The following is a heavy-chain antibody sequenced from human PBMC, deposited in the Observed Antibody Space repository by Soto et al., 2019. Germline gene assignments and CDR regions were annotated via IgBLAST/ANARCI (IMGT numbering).Heavy chain of an antibody. CDR1: GGTFSSYA. Sequence: ASVKVSCKASGGTFSSYAISWVRQAPGQGLEWMGGIIPIFGTANYAQKFQGRVTITADESTSTAYMELSSLRSEDTAVYYCARGQGAVAGTYFDYWGQGTLVTVSS. CDR2: IIPIFGTA. V-gene: IGHV1-69*13. J-gene: IGHJ4*02. D-gene: IGHD6-19*01. CDR3: ARGQGAVAGTYFDY.